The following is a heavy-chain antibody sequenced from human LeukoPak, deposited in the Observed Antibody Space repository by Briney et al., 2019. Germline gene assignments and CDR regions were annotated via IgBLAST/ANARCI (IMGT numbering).Heavy chain of an antibody. CDR3: ARDNGRFCDDF. D-gene: IGHD2-8*01. J-gene: IGHJ4*02. CDR1: GFTFGSFW. V-gene: IGHV3-7*01. CDR2: LNGDGTEK. Sequence: GGSLRLSCSVSGFTFGSFWMSWVRQAPGRGLEWVANLNGDGTEKYYADSVKGRFTVSRDNTKNTFFLQMNSLRVDDTALYYCARDNGRFCDDFWGQGTLVTVSP.